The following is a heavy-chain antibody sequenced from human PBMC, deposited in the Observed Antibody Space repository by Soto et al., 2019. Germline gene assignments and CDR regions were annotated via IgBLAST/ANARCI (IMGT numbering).Heavy chain of an antibody. CDR1: GVSLSTSGMC. V-gene: IGHV2-70*12. CDR3: AHSDILTGSTIFGY. J-gene: IGHJ4*02. Sequence: SAPTMVRPTQTLTLTSSVAGVSLSTSGMCVSWIRQPPGKALEWLARIDWDDDKYYSTSLKTRLTISKDTSKNQVVLTMTNMDPVDTATYYCAHSDILTGSTIFGYWGQGTLVTVSS. CDR2: IDWDDDK. D-gene: IGHD3-9*01.